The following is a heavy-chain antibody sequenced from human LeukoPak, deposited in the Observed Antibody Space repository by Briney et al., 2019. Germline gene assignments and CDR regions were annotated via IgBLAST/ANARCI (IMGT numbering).Heavy chain of an antibody. V-gene: IGHV1-18*01. Sequence: GASVKLCCSSSAYTFTSYGISWMRQPPGQGTEWMGWFSAYNGNTNYAHKVPVRVTMTTATSTSKAYMDLKRLSFNDEATYDCARDSYNFGWEGVDYWGQGTLVTVSS. D-gene: IGHD5-24*01. J-gene: IGHJ4*02. CDR2: FSAYNGNT. CDR3: ARDSYNFGWEGVDY. CDR1: AYTFTSYG.